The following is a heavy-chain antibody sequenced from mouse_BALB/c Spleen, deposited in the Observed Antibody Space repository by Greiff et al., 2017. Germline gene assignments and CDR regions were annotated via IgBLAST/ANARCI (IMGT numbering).Heavy chain of an antibody. Sequence: QVQLKQSGAELVRPGVSVKISCKGSGYTFTDYAMHWVKQSHAKSLEWIGVISTYYGDASYNQKFKGKATMTVDKSSSTAYMELARLTSEDSAIYYCARFYGNYGDYAMDYWGQGTSVTVSS. CDR3: ARFYGNYGDYAMDY. V-gene: IGHV1S137*01. D-gene: IGHD2-1*01. J-gene: IGHJ4*01. CDR1: GYTFTDYA. CDR2: ISTYYGDA.